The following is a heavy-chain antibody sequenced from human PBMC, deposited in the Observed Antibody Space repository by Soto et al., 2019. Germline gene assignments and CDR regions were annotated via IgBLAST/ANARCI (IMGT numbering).Heavy chain of an antibody. D-gene: IGHD2-8*01. CDR1: GFSLRTTGVG. CDR2: SYWDNDK. V-gene: IGHV2-5*02. Sequence: QITLKESGPTLVKPTQTLTLTCTFSGFSLRTTGVGVGWIRQPPGKALEWLALSYWDNDKRYSPSLKTSLTITKDTSKDQVLLTMTNTEPEDTATYYCAHVFYTYTGYFDYWGQGTLVTVSS. J-gene: IGHJ4*02. CDR3: AHVFYTYTGYFDY.